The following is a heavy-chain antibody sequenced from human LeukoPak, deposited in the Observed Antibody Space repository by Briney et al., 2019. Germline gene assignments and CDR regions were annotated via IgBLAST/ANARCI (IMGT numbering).Heavy chain of an antibody. D-gene: IGHD3-22*01. J-gene: IGHJ4*02. CDR1: GYTLTDFS. CDR3: ATLDSYYDNSGRPLIPD. V-gene: IGHV1-24*01. Sequence: WASLKVSCNISGYTLTDFSMHWVRQAPGKGLEWMGGFNREDDEPIYAPHFRGRVTVTEDTSTDTAYMERSSLRSEDTAVYYCATLDSYYDNSGRPLIPDWGQGTLVTVSS. CDR2: FNREDDEP.